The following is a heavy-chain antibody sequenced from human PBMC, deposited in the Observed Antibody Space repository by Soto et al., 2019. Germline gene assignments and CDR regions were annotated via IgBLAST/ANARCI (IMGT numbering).Heavy chain of an antibody. V-gene: IGHV3-23*01. CDR1: GFTFSSYA. CDR3: AKGYYSSGWYFDY. J-gene: IGHJ4*02. Sequence: EVQLLESGGGLVQPGGSLRLSCAASGFTFSSYAMSWVRQAPGKGLEWVSAISGSGASTYYADSVKGRFTISRDNSKNTLYLQMNSLRAEGTAVYYCAKGYYSSGWYFDYWGQGTLVTVSS. D-gene: IGHD6-19*01. CDR2: ISGSGAST.